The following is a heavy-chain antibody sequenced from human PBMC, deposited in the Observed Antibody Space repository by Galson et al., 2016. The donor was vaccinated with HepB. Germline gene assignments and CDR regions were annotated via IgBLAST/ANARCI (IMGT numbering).Heavy chain of an antibody. J-gene: IGHJ4*02. CDR1: GLSVSDAW. D-gene: IGHD3/OR15-3a*01. CDR2: VRNKRDGGTA. CDR3: TTWDWGLDC. V-gene: IGHV3-15*05. Sequence: SLRLSCAVSGLSVSDAWMTWVRQAPGKGLEWVGNVRNKRDGGTADYGAPVKGRFTLSRDASKNTLYLQMSSLKTDDTAVYFCTTWDWGLDCWGQGTLVTVSS.